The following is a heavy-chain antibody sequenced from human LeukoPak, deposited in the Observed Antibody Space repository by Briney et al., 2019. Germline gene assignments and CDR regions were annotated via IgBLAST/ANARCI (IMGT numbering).Heavy chain of an antibody. CDR3: ARGGVVPAARYYYMDV. CDR1: GYTFTGYY. D-gene: IGHD2-2*01. V-gene: IGHV1-2*02. Sequence: ASVKVSCKASGYTFTGYYMHWVRQAPGQGLEWMGWISPNSGGTNYAQKFQGRVTMTRDTSISTAYMELSRLRSDDTAVYYCARGGVVPAARYYYMDVWGKGTTVTVSS. J-gene: IGHJ6*03. CDR2: ISPNSGGT.